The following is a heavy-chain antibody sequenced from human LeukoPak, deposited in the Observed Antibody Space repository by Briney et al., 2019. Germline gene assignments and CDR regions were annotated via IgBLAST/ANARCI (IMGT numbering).Heavy chain of an antibody. CDR2: IYSGGSA. CDR1: GFTVSSNY. V-gene: IGHV3-53*04. Sequence: GGSLRLSCAASGFTVSSNYMSWVRQAPGKGLEWVSVIYSGGSAYYADSVKGRFTVSRHNSKNTLYLQMNSLRAEDTAVYYCAGGGDSNYYFDYWGQGTLVTVSS. J-gene: IGHJ4*02. CDR3: AGGGDSNYYFDY. D-gene: IGHD3-22*01.